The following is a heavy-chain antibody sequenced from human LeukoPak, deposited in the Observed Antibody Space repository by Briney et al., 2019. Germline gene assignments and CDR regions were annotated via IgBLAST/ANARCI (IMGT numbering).Heavy chain of an antibody. Sequence: SETLSLTCTVSGGSISSDYWSWIRQPPGKGLEWIGYIYYSGSTNYNPSLKSRVTISVDTSKNQFSLKLSSVTAADTAVYYCARGIAAAGTDFDYWGQGTLVTVSS. CDR2: IYYSGST. CDR3: ARGIAAAGTDFDY. CDR1: GGSISSDY. V-gene: IGHV4-59*01. J-gene: IGHJ4*02. D-gene: IGHD6-13*01.